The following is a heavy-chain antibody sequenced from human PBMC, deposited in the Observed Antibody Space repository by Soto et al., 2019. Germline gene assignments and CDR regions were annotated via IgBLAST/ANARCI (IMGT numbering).Heavy chain of an antibody. CDR3: AGSIDSSGYYLNYYYYGMDV. V-gene: IGHV1-69*13. D-gene: IGHD3-22*01. J-gene: IGHJ6*02. CDR1: GGTFSSYA. Sequence: SVKVSCKASGGTFSSYAISWVRQAPGQGLEWLGGIIPIFGTANYAQKFQGRVTITADESTSTAYMELSSLRSEDTAVYYCAGSIDSSGYYLNYYYYGMDVWGQGTTVTVSS. CDR2: IIPIFGTA.